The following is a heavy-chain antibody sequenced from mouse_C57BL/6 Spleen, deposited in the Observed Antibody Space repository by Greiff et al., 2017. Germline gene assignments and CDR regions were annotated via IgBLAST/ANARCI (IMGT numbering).Heavy chain of an antibody. CDR1: GYSITSGYY. CDR2: ISYDGSN. CDR3: AREGSSYAMDY. D-gene: IGHD1-1*01. Sequence: EVQLQESGPGLVKPSQSLSLTCSVTGYSITSGYYWNWIRQFPGNKLEWMGYISYDGSNNYNPSLKNRISITRDTSKNQSFLKLNSVTTEDTATYYCAREGSSYAMDYWGQGTSVTVSS. V-gene: IGHV3-6*01. J-gene: IGHJ4*01.